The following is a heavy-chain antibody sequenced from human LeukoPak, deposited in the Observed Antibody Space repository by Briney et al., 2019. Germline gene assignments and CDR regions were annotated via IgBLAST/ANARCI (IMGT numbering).Heavy chain of an antibody. Sequence: PGGSLRLSGAASGFTVSSNYMSWVRKAPGMGLEWVSVIYSGGTTYYADSVKGRFTISRDNSKNMLYLQMNSLRAEDTAVYYCAREPGTDYRKYYFDYWGQGTLVTVSS. CDR3: AREPGTDYRKYYFDY. D-gene: IGHD3/OR15-3a*01. CDR1: GFTVSSNY. J-gene: IGHJ4*02. CDR2: IYSGGTT. V-gene: IGHV3-53*01.